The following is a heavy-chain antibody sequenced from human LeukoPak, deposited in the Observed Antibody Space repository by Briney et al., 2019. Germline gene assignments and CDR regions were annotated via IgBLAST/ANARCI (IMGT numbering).Heavy chain of an antibody. D-gene: IGHD1-26*01. V-gene: IGHV3-43D*04. J-gene: IGHJ4*02. CDR2: ISWGGGST. Sequence: GGSLRLSCAASGFTFDDYAMHWVRQAPGKGLEWVSLISWGGGSTYYADSVKGRFTISRDNSKNTLYLQMNSLRAEDTAVYYCAKDRYSGSYYGLFDYWGQGTLVTVSS. CDR1: GFTFDDYA. CDR3: AKDRYSGSYYGLFDY.